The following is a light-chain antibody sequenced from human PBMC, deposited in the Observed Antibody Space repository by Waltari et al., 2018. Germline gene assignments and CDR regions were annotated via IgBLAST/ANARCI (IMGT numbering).Light chain of an antibody. CDR3: QVWDSSTYV. Sequence: SYVLTQPPSVSVAPGQTARITCGGNNIGSKSVHWYQQKPGQAPVLVVYDDSNRPSGLPERFSGSNSGNTATLTISRAQAGDEADYYCQVWDSSTYVFGTGTKVTVL. J-gene: IGLJ1*01. V-gene: IGLV3-9*01. CDR2: DDS. CDR1: NIGSKS.